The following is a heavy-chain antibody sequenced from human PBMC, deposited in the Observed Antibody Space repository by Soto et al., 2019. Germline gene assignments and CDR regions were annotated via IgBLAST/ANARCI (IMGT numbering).Heavy chain of an antibody. V-gene: IGHV1-69*13. J-gene: IGHJ1*01. CDR2: IIPIFGTA. CDR3: ARVKHGDYVFQH. CDR1: GGTFSSYA. D-gene: IGHD4-17*01. Sequence: SVKVSCKASGGTFSSYAISWVRQAPGQGLEWMGGIIPIFGTANYARKFQGRVTITADESTSTAYMELSSLRSEDTAVYYCARVKHGDYVFQHWGQGTLVTVSS.